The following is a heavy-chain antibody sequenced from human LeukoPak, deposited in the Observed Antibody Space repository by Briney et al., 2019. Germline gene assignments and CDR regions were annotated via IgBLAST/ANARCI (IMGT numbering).Heavy chain of an antibody. CDR1: GYSFTSYW. J-gene: IGHJ4*02. D-gene: IGHD6-6*01. CDR2: IYPGDSDT. V-gene: IGHV5-51*01. Sequence: GESLKISCKGSGYSFTSYWIGWVRRMPGKGLEWMGIIYPGDSDTRYSPSFQGQVTISADKSISTAYLQWSSLKASDTAMYYCARHGDSSSSRGGFDYWGQGTLVTVSS. CDR3: ARHGDSSSSRGGFDY.